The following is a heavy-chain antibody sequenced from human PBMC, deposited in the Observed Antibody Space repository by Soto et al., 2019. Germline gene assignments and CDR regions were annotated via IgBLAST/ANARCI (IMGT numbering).Heavy chain of an antibody. CDR1: GFTFSSYW. J-gene: IGHJ6*02. V-gene: IGHV3-74*01. CDR2: INSDGSST. Sequence: PGGSLRLSCAASGFTFSSYWMHWVRQAPGKGLVWVSRINSDGSSTSYADSVKGRFTISRDIAKNTIYLQMNSLRAEDTAVYYCGKGKELGVVRYGLDAWGQGTTVTVSS. D-gene: IGHD3-3*01. CDR3: GKGKELGVVRYGLDA.